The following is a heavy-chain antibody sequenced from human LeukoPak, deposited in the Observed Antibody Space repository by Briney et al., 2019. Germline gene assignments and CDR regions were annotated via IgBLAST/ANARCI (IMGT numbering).Heavy chain of an antibody. CDR3: AGCRGGGWQNYFDT. J-gene: IGHJ5*02. D-gene: IGHD2-15*01. CDR2: ISYSGST. Sequence: SETLSLTCAVSGGSISSYYWSWIRQPPGKGLEWIGYISYSGSTNYNPSLKSRVTMSVDTSKNQFSLKLSSVTAADTAVYYCAGCRGGGWQNYFDTWGQGTLVTVSS. V-gene: IGHV4-59*08. CDR1: GGSISSYY.